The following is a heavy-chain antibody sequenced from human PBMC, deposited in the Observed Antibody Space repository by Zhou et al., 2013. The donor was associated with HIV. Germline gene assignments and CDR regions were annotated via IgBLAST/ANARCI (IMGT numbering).Heavy chain of an antibody. J-gene: IGHJ3*02. CDR3: ARDRSMSDISWADAFDM. CDR2: IIPILYIP. D-gene: IGHD3-10*01. V-gene: IGHV1-69*04. CDR1: GDTFNRHT. Sequence: QGQLVQSGAEVKKPGSSVKVSCKPSGDTFNRHTINWVRQAPGQGLEWMGRIIPILYIPNYAQKFQGRVTITADKSTSIVYMELSSLRSEDTAVYYCARDRSMSDISWADAFDMWGQGTMVTVSS.